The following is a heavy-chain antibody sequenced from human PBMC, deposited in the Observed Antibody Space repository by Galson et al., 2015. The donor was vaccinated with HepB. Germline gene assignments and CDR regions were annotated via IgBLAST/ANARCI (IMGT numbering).Heavy chain of an antibody. CDR2: IIPILGIA. Sequence: SVKVSCKASGGTFSSYAISWVRQAPGQGLEWMGRIIPILGIANYAQKFQGRVTITADKSTSTAYIELSSLRSEDTAVYYCAREAFGGVIATWYFDLWGRGTLVTVSS. CDR1: GGTFSSYA. CDR3: AREAFGGVIATWYFDL. V-gene: IGHV1-69*04. J-gene: IGHJ2*01. D-gene: IGHD3-16*02.